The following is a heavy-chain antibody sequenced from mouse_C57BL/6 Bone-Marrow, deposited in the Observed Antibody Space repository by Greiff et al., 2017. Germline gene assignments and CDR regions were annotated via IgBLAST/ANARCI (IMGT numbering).Heavy chain of an antibody. CDR2: ISYDGSN. Sequence: EVKLQESGPGLVKPSQSLSLTCSVTGYSITSGYYWNWIRQFPGNKLEWMGYISYDGSNNYNPSLKNRISITRDTSKNQFFLKLNSVTTEDTATYYCARVTTIAYWGQGTLVTVSA. D-gene: IGHD2-3*01. CDR3: ARVTTIAY. V-gene: IGHV3-6*01. J-gene: IGHJ3*01. CDR1: GYSITSGYY.